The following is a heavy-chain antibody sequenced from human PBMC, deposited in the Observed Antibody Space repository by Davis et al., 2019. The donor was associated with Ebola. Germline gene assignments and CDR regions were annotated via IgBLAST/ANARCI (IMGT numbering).Heavy chain of an antibody. Sequence: MPSETLSLTCTVSGGSISSYYWSWIRQPPGKGLEWIGYIYYSGSTNYNPSLKSRVTISVDTSKNQFSLKLSSVTAADTAVYYCARHEAAVGTFDYWGQGTLVTVSS. V-gene: IGHV4-59*08. CDR3: ARHEAAVGTFDY. CDR2: IYYSGST. CDR1: GGSISSYY. D-gene: IGHD6-13*01. J-gene: IGHJ4*02.